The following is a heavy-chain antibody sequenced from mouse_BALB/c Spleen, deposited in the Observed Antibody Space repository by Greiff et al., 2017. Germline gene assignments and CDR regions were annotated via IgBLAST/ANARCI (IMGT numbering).Heavy chain of an antibody. D-gene: IGHD2-3*01. V-gene: IGHV1-14*01. J-gene: IGHJ4*01. CDR2: INPYNDGT. CDR1: GYTFTSYV. Sequence: EVKLVESGPELVKPGASVKMSCKASGYTFTSYVMHWVKQKPGQGLEWIGYINPYNDGTKYNEKFKGKATLTSDKSSSTAYMELSSLTSEDSAVYYCARRTYDHRWAMDYWGQGTSVTVSS. CDR3: ARRTYDHRWAMDY.